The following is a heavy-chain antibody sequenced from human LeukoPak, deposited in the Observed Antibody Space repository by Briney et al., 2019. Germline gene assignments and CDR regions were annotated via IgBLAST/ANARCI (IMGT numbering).Heavy chain of an antibody. CDR2: SYYSGST. J-gene: IGHJ6*02. Sequence: SETLSLTCTVSGGSISSHYWSWIRQPPGKGLEWIGFSYYSGSTNYNPSLKSRVTISVDMSKNQFSLKLRSVTAADAAVYYWARRIAGYYRMDVWGQGTTVTVSS. V-gene: IGHV4-59*11. D-gene: IGHD1-1*01. CDR3: ARRIAGYYRMDV. CDR1: GGSISSHY.